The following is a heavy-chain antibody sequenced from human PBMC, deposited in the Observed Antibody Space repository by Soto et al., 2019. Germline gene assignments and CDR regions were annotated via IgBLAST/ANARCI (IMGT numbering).Heavy chain of an antibody. CDR3: ARQIWFGEQGYYYYGMDV. Sequence: SETLSLTCTVSGGSISSYYWSWIRQPPGKGLEWIGYIYYSGSTNYNPSLKSRVTISVDTSKNQFSLKLSSVTAADTAVYYCARQIWFGEQGYYYYGMDVWGQGTTVTV. CDR1: GGSISSYY. V-gene: IGHV4-59*08. J-gene: IGHJ6*02. CDR2: IYYSGST. D-gene: IGHD3-10*01.